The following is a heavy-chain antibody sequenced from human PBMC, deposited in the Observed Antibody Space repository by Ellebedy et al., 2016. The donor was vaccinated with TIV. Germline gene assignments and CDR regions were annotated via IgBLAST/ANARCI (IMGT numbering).Heavy chain of an antibody. J-gene: IGHJ3*02. Sequence: ASVKVSCXASGYTFTGYYIHWVRQAPGQGLEWMGWINPNSGDTGSAQKFQGRVTTTRDTSISTACMELTSLSSDDTAVYYCARGSPVAGSKNALDIWGQGTMVTVSS. V-gene: IGHV1-2*02. CDR3: ARGSPVAGSKNALDI. CDR2: INPNSGDT. CDR1: GYTFTGYY. D-gene: IGHD6-19*01.